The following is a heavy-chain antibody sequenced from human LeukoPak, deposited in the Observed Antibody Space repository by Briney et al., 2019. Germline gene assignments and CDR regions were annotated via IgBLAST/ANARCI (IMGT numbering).Heavy chain of an antibody. D-gene: IGHD5-18*01. V-gene: IGHV1-2*02. CDR1: GYTFTGYY. CDR3: AREMDTAMGYDADY. J-gene: IGHJ4*02. Sequence: ASVKVSCKASGYTFTGYYMHWVRQAPGQGLEWMGWIKLNSGGRSDEQKVQCRVSMTSVTSISTAYMELSRLRSDDTAVYYCAREMDTAMGYDADYWGQGTLVTVSS. CDR2: IKLNSGGR.